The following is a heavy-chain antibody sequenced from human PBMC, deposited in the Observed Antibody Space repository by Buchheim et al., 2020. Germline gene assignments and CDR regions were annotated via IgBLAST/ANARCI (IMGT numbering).Heavy chain of an antibody. V-gene: IGHV4-34*01. Sequence: QVQLQQWGAGLLKPSETLSLTCAVYGGSFSGYYWSWIRQPPGKGLEWIGEINHSGSTNYNPSLKSRVTTSVDTSKNQFSLKLSSVTAADTAVYYCARVYSSSIVYYYYMDVWGKGTT. CDR3: ARVYSSSIVYYYYMDV. CDR2: INHSGST. J-gene: IGHJ6*03. D-gene: IGHD6-6*01. CDR1: GGSFSGYY.